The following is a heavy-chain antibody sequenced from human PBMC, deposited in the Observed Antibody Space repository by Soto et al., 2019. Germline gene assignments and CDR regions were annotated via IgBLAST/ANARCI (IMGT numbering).Heavy chain of an antibody. V-gene: IGHV3-23*01. J-gene: IGHJ4*02. D-gene: IGHD1-26*01. CDR2: ISGSGGST. CDR3: AKDSLQRWAFDY. CDR1: GFTFSSYA. Sequence: LRLSCAASGFTFSSYAMSWVRQAPGKGLEWVSAISGSGGSTYYADSVKGRFTISRDNSKNTLYLQMNSLRAEDTAVYYCAKDSLQRWAFDYWGQGTLVTVSS.